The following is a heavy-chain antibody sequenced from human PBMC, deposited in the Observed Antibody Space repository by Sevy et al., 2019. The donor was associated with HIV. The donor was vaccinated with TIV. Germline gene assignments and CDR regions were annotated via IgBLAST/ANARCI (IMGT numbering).Heavy chain of an antibody. D-gene: IGHD2-2*01. V-gene: IGHV3-7*03. CDR1: GFTFNSYW. CDR3: ARDCSSANCLWGMDV. CDR2: IKKDGSEK. J-gene: IGHJ6*02. Sequence: GGSLRLSCAASGFTFNSYWMSWVRQAPGKGLEWVANIKKDGSEKYYVDSVKGRFTISRDNAKNSLYLQMDSLRAEDTAEYYCARDCSSANCLWGMDVWGQGTTVTVSS.